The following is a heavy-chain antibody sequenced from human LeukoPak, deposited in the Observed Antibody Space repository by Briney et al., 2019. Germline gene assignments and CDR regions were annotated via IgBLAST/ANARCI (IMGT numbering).Heavy chain of an antibody. CDR3: ARDATQYLRYGYFDY. Sequence: PGGSLRLSCAASGFTFSSSAMNWVRQAPGKGLEWVSSINQISSHIYYAESVRGRFSISRDNPKNSVYLQMNSLRAEDTAIYYCARDATQYLRYGYFDYWGPGILVTVSS. D-gene: IGHD3-9*01. CDR2: INQISSHI. CDR1: GFTFSSSA. V-gene: IGHV3-21*01. J-gene: IGHJ4*02.